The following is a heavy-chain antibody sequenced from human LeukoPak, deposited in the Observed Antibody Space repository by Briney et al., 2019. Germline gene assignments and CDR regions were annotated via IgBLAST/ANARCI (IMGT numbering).Heavy chain of an antibody. D-gene: IGHD3-10*01. J-gene: IGHJ3*02. CDR2: IYYNGNT. V-gene: IGHV4-31*03. CDR1: GGSISSGAYY. CDR3: AREGRGGGWANDAFDI. Sequence: SETLSLTCTVSGGSISSGAYYWTWIRQLPGKGLEWIGYIYYNGNTYYNPSLKSRLTISVDTSKNQFSLNLSSVTAADTAVYSCAREGRGGGWANDAFDIWGQGTMVTVSS.